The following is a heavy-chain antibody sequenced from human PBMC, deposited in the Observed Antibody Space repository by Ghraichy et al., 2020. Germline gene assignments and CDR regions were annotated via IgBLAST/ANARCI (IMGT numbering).Heavy chain of an antibody. CDR3: ARSYGDYGYFQD. J-gene: IGHJ1*01. CDR2: VYYTGST. V-gene: IGHV4-59*01. Sequence: SETLSLTCNVSGVSINSNFWSWFRQPPGKGLEWIGYVYYTGSTDYNPSLRSSVTISVDRSKSQFSLRVNSVTAADTAVYFCARSYGDYGYFQDWGQGTVVVVSS. D-gene: IGHD4-17*01. CDR1: GVSINSNF.